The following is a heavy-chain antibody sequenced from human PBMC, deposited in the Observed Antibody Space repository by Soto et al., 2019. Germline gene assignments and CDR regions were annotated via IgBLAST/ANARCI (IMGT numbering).Heavy chain of an antibody. CDR3: ASRTSGWYFDY. CDR2: ISGSDGST. CDR1: GFTFSSYA. Sequence: EVQLLESGGGLVQPGGSLRLSCRASGFTFSSYAMNWVRQAPGKGLERVSVISGSDGSTYYADSVKGRFTISRDNSKNTLYLQMNSLRAEDTAVYYCASRTSGWYFDYWGQGTLVTVSS. V-gene: IGHV3-23*01. D-gene: IGHD6-19*01. J-gene: IGHJ4*02.